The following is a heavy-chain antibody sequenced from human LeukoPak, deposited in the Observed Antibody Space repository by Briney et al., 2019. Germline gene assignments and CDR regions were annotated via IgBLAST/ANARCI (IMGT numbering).Heavy chain of an antibody. CDR1: GFTFSSYA. CDR3: AKDPGVVPAHYFDY. V-gene: IGHV3-23*01. J-gene: IGHJ4*02. D-gene: IGHD2-2*01. Sequence: GGSLRLSCAASGFTFSSYAMNWVLPAPGKGREWVSGTGRTGVSTFYADSVKGRFTVSRDNSKNTLPLQMNSLRAEDTAVYYCAKDPGVVPAHYFDYWGQGTLVTVSS. CDR2: TGRTGVST.